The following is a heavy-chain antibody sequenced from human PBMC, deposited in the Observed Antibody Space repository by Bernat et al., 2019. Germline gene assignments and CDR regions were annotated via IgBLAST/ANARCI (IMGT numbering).Heavy chain of an antibody. D-gene: IGHD3-10*01. Sequence: QVQLIQSGAEVKKPGASVKVSCKVSGYTLTELSMPWVRQAPGKGLEWMGGFDPEDGETIYAQKFQGRVTMTEDTSTDTAYMELSRLRSEDTAVYYCATHPRINYDGSGSYPSDWGQGTLVTVSS. J-gene: IGHJ4*02. CDR1: GYTLTELS. CDR3: ATHPRINYDGSGSYPSD. V-gene: IGHV1-24*01. CDR2: FDPEDGET.